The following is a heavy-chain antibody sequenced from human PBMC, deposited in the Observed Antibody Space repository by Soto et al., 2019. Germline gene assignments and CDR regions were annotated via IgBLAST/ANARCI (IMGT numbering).Heavy chain of an antibody. D-gene: IGHD3-22*01. CDR1: GGSISSYY. CDR2: IYYSGST. Sequence: SETLSPTCTVSGGSISSYYWSWIRQPPGKGLEWIGYIYYSGSTNYNPSLKSRVTISVDTSKNQFSLKLGSVTAADTAVYYCASSTFYDSSGYLSWGQGTLVTVSS. CDR3: ASSTFYDSSGYLS. V-gene: IGHV4-59*01. J-gene: IGHJ5*02.